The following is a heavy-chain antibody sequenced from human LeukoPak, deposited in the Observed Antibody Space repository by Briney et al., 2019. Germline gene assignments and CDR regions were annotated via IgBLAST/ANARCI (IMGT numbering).Heavy chain of an antibody. CDR3: ARDRAAADLDY. CDR1: GFTSSDYY. D-gene: IGHD6-13*01. Sequence: GGSLRLSCAASGFTSSDYYMSWIRQAPGKGLEWVSYISSSSSYTNYADSVKGRFTISRDNSKNTLYLQMNSLRAEDTAVYYCARDRAAADLDYWGQGTLVTVSS. J-gene: IGHJ4*02. CDR2: ISSSSSYT. V-gene: IGHV3-11*06.